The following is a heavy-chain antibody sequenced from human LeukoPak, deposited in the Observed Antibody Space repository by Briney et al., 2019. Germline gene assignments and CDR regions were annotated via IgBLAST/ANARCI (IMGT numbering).Heavy chain of an antibody. CDR2: ISYDGSNK. Sequence: GGSLRLSCAASGFTFSSYAMHWVRQAPGKGLEWVAGISYDGSNKYYADSVKGRFTISRDNSKNTLYLQMNSLRAEDTAVYYCARDYYDSSGYYESDYWGQGTLVTVSS. CDR3: ARDYYDSSGYYESDY. CDR1: GFTFSSYA. J-gene: IGHJ4*02. V-gene: IGHV3-30*04. D-gene: IGHD3-22*01.